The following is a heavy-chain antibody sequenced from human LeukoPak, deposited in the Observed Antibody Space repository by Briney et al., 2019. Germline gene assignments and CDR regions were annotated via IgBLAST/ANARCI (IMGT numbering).Heavy chain of an antibody. CDR3: AKDLHGGYSSDY. Sequence: PGGSLRLSCAASGFTFNNIGMHWVRQAPGKGLEFVSFIDFEGVDKYHADSVKGRFTISKDYSKATLYLQMNSLRPEDTAIYYCAKDLHGGYSSDYWGQGTLVTVSS. CDR1: GFTFNNIG. J-gene: IGHJ4*02. CDR2: IDFEGVDK. D-gene: IGHD4-23*01. V-gene: IGHV3-30*02.